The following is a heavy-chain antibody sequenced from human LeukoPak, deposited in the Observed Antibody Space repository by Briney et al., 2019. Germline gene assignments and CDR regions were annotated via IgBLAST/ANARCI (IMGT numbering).Heavy chain of an antibody. CDR2: MNPNSGNT. J-gene: IGHJ4*02. V-gene: IGHV1-8*02. D-gene: IGHD1-26*01. CDR3: ARDGGYSGSYPY. Sequence: WASVKVSCKASGYTFTSYDINWVRQATGQGLEWMGWMNPNSGNTGYAQKFQGRVTMTRDTSISTAYMELSRLRSDDTAVYYCARDGGYSGSYPYWGQGTLVTVSS. CDR1: GYTFTSYD.